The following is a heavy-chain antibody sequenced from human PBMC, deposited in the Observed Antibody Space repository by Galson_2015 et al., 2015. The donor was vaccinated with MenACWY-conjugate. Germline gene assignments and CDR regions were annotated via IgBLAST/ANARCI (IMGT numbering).Heavy chain of an antibody. V-gene: IGHV3-30*04. Sequence: SLRLSCAASGFTFSAYPMHWVRQTPGKGLEWVAVLSYDGNTKYYADSVRGRLTISRDNSKNTLYLEMNSLRGEDTAVYFCARAERVGDVSDPMDFEAWGRGSLVTISA. D-gene: IGHD3-9*01. CDR2: LSYDGNTK. CDR1: GFTFSAYP. CDR3: ARAERVGDVSDPMDFEA. J-gene: IGHJ5*02.